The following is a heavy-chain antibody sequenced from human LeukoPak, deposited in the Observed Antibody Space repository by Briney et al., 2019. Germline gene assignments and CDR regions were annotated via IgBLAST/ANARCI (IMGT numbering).Heavy chain of an antibody. J-gene: IGHJ6*03. CDR3: ARVTGGSGSYYSPYYYYYMDV. CDR1: GGSISSYY. D-gene: IGHD3-10*01. CDR2: IYYSGST. Sequence: SETLSLTCTVSGGSISSYYWSWIRQPPGKGLEWIGYIYYSGSTNYNPSLKSRATISVDTSKNQFSLKLSSVTAADTAVYYCARVTGGSGSYYSPYYYYYMDVWGKGTTVTISS. V-gene: IGHV4-59*01.